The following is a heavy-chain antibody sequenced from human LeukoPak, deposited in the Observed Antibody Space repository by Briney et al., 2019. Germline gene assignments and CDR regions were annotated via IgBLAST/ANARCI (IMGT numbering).Heavy chain of an antibody. CDR3: ARAIKTVGPYSSGLNWFDP. Sequence: GGALRLSCAASGFTFSSDTMNWVRQAPGKGLEWVANIKQDEREKYYVDSVKGRFTISRDNAKNSLYLQMNSLRADDTAVYYCARAIKTVGPYSSGLNWFDPWGQGTLVTVSS. CDR1: GFTFSSDT. CDR2: IKQDEREK. V-gene: IGHV3-7*01. J-gene: IGHJ5*02. D-gene: IGHD6-19*01.